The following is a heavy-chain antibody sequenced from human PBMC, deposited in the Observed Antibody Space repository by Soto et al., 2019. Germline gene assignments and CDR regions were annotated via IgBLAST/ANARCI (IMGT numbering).Heavy chain of an antibody. Sequence: QVQLVQSGAEVKKPGSSVKVSCKASGGTFSSYAISWVRQAPGQGLEWMGGIIPIFGTANYAQKFQGRVTITADESTSTAYMELSSLRSEDTAVYYCARIQGSHKWNDGEEYYYYGMDVWGQGPTVTVS. CDR2: IIPIFGTA. J-gene: IGHJ6*02. CDR1: GGTFSSYA. CDR3: ARIQGSHKWNDGEEYYYYGMDV. D-gene: IGHD1-1*01. V-gene: IGHV1-69*12.